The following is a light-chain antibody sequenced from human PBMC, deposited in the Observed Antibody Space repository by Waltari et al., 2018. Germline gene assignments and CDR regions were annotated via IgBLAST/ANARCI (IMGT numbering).Light chain of an antibody. V-gene: IGKV1-39*01. CDR3: QQSYSTLPFT. CDR1: QSISNH. J-gene: IGKJ3*01. CDR2: GAS. Sequence: DTQMTQSPSSLSASVGDRVTITCRASQSISNHLNWYQQKPGEAPKLLIYGASRLQSGVPSRFSGSGSGTDFALTISSLQPEDFATYYCQQSYSTLPFTFGPGTKVDFK.